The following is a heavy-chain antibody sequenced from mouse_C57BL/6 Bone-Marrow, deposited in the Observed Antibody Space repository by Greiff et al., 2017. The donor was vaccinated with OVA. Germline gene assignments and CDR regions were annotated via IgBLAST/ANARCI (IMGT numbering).Heavy chain of an antibody. CDR2: INPNNGGT. Sequence: EVQLQQSGPELVKPGASVTIPCKASGYTFTDYNMDWVKQSHGKSLEWIGDINPNNGGTIYNQKFKGKATLTVDKSSSTAYMELRSLTSEDTAVYYCARSGDYVYYAMDYWGQGTSVTVSS. CDR3: ARSGDYVYYAMDY. V-gene: IGHV1-18*01. CDR1: GYTFTDYN. J-gene: IGHJ4*01. D-gene: IGHD2-4*01.